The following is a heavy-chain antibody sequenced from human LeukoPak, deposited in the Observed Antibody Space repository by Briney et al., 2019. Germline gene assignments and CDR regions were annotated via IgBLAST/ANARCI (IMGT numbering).Heavy chain of an antibody. D-gene: IGHD5-12*01. CDR2: IYYSGSA. J-gene: IGHJ4*02. V-gene: IGHV4-39*01. CDR3: ASGQYRD. Sequence: SETLSLTCTVSGGSISSSSYYWGWIRQPPGKGLEWIGSIYYSGSAYYNPSLKSRVTISVDTSKNQFSLKLSSVTAADTAVYYCASGQYRDWGQGTLVTVSS. CDR1: GGSISSSSYY.